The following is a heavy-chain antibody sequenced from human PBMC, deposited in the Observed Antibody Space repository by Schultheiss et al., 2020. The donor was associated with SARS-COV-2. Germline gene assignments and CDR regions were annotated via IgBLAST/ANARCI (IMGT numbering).Heavy chain of an antibody. CDR1: GFTFSSYA. V-gene: IGHV3-74*01. CDR3: AREGGQGGVTGGY. CDR2: INSDGSST. Sequence: GGSLRLSCAASGFTFSSYAMSWVRQAPGKGLEWVSRINSDGSSTSYADSVKGRFTISRDNAKNSLFLQMDSLRVEDTAVYYCAREGGQGGVTGGYWGQGTLVTVSS. J-gene: IGHJ4*02. D-gene: IGHD2-15*01.